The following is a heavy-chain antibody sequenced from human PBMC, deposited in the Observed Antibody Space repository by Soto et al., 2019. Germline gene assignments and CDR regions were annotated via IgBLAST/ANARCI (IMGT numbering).Heavy chain of an antibody. CDR1: GGTFSSYA. CDR2: IIPIFGTA. CDR3: ARASSGYYPTYYYYGMDV. D-gene: IGHD3-22*01. V-gene: IGHV1-69*01. J-gene: IGHJ6*02. Sequence: QVPLVQSGAEVKKPGSSVKVSCKASGGTFSSYAISWVRQAPGQGLEWMGGIIPIFGTANYAQKFQGRVTITADESTSTAYMELSSLRSEDTAVYYCARASSGYYPTYYYYGMDVWGQGTTVTVSS.